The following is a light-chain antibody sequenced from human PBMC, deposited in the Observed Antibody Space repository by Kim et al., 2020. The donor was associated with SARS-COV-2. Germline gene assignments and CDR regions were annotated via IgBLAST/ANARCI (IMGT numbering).Light chain of an antibody. CDR2: DDS. CDR3: QVWDSSSDHPVV. CDR1: NSGSKS. Sequence: PGKTARITCGGNNSGSKSVHWYQQQPGQAPVLVVYDDSDRPSGIPERFSGSNSGNTATLTISRVEAGDEADYYCQVWDSSSDHPVVFGGGTQLTVL. J-gene: IGLJ2*01. V-gene: IGLV3-21*03.